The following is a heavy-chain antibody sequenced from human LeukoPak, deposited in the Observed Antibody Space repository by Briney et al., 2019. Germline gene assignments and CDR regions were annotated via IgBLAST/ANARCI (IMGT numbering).Heavy chain of an antibody. CDR1: GYTFTSYD. Sequence: RASVKVSCKASGYTFTSYDINWVRQATGQGLEWMGWMNPNSGNTGYAQKFQGRVTMTRNTSISTAYMELSSLRSEDTAVYYCARGPFDFWSGYYTGGFPHYYYYYGMDVWGQGTTVTVSS. V-gene: IGHV1-8*01. CDR2: MNPNSGNT. D-gene: IGHD3-3*01. CDR3: ARGPFDFWSGYYTGGFPHYYYYYGMDV. J-gene: IGHJ6*02.